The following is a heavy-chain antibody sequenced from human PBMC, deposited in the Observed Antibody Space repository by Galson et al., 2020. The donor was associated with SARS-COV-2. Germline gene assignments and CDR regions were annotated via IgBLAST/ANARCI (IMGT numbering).Heavy chain of an antibody. D-gene: IGHD2-21*01. V-gene: IGHV3-30*18. Sequence: GGSLRLSCAASGFTFSSYGMHWVRQAPGKGLEWVAVISYDGSNKYYADSVKGRFTISRDNSKNTLYLQMNSLRAEDTAVYYCAKMVGIPLGMDVWGQGTTVTVSS. J-gene: IGHJ6*02. CDR1: GFTFSSYG. CDR3: AKMVGIPLGMDV. CDR2: ISYDGSNK.